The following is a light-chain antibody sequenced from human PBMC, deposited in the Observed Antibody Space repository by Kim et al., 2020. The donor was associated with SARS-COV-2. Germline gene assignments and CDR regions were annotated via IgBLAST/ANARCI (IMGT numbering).Light chain of an antibody. Sequence: GQRVTFSCSGSGSDIGSNLVSWYLHLPGPAPKLLIYGGNQRPSGVPDRFSGSQSGTAASLVISGLRSEDEADYYCASWDDNLSGFLFGGGTQLTVL. CDR2: GGN. J-gene: IGLJ2*01. V-gene: IGLV1-47*01. CDR1: GSDIGSNL. CDR3: ASWDDNLSGFL.